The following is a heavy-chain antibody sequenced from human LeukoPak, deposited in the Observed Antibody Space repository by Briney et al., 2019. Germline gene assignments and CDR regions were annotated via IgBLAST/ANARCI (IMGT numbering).Heavy chain of an antibody. Sequence: GGSLRLSCVTSGFTFSRHSMSWVRLAPGKGLEWVSVIYSGGSTYYADSVKGRFTISRDNSKNTLYLQMNSLRAEDTAVYYCARLDSSGYYFDYWGQGTLVTVSS. CDR1: GFTFSRHS. D-gene: IGHD3-22*01. J-gene: IGHJ4*02. V-gene: IGHV3-66*04. CDR3: ARLDSSGYYFDY. CDR2: IYSGGST.